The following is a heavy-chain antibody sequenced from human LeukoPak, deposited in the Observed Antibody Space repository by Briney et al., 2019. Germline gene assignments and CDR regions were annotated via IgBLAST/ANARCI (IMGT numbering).Heavy chain of an antibody. Sequence: GESLKISCQASGSTFTSYWIGWVRQLPGKGLEWVGIIYPGDSDTTYSPSFQGQVTISADKSISTAYLQWSSLKASDTAMYYCARHTTGRMGIGNFDYWGQGTLVTVSS. CDR2: IYPGDSDT. CDR1: GSTFTSYW. J-gene: IGHJ4*02. D-gene: IGHD3-10*01. CDR3: ARHTTGRMGIGNFDY. V-gene: IGHV5-51*01.